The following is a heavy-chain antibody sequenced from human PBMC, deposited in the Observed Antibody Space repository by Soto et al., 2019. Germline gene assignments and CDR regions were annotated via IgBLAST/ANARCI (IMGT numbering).Heavy chain of an antibody. CDR2: IYYSGST. CDR3: ARDKYSSSWYYGMDV. CDR1: GGSISSGGYY. V-gene: IGHV4-31*03. D-gene: IGHD6-6*01. Sequence: TLSLTCTVSGGSISSGGYYWSWIRQHPGKGLEWIGYIYYSGSTYYNPSLKSRVTISVDTSKNQFSLKLSSVTAADTAVYYCARDKYSSSWYYGMDVWGQGTTVTVSS. J-gene: IGHJ6*02.